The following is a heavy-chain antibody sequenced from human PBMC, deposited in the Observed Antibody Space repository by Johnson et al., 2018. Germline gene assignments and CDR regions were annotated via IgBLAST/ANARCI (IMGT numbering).Heavy chain of an antibody. CDR3: ARAAEVGPRDAFDI. CDR2: IIPIFGTA. D-gene: IGHD2-15*01. J-gene: IGHJ3*02. Sequence: QVQLVQSGAEVKKPGSSVKVSCKASGGTFTSYAFSWVRPAPGQGLEWVGGIIPIFGTADYAQRFQGIVTITADESTGTAYRELSSLRSEDTAVYFCARAAEVGPRDAFDICGQGTMVTVSS. V-gene: IGHV1-69*12. CDR1: GGTFTSYA.